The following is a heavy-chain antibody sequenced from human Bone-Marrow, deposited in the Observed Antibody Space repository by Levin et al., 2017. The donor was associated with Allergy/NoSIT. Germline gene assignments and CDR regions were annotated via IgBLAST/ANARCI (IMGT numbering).Heavy chain of an antibody. Sequence: SQTLSLTCTVSGGSMSSSSYFWAWVRQPPGKGLEWIGMIYYSGTTYYNPSLKSRVTLSVDTSKNHFSLQLTSVTAADTAMYFCARLRRTNYWYFDLWGRGTLVSVSS. CDR3: ARLRRTNYWYFDL. CDR2: IYYSGTT. V-gene: IGHV4-39*02. CDR1: GGSMSSSSYF. D-gene: IGHD2-8*01. J-gene: IGHJ2*01.